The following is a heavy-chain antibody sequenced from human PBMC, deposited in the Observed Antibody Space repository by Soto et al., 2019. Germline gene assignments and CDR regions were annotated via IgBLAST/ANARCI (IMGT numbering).Heavy chain of an antibody. CDR1: GGSISSSSYY. V-gene: IGHV4-39*02. CDR2: IYYSGST. CDR3: VRDGTASSGSGIDY. D-gene: IGHD3-10*01. J-gene: IGHJ4*02. Sequence: SETLSLTCTVSGGSISSSSYYWGWIRQPPGKGLEWIGSIYYSGSTYYNPSLKSRVTISVDTSKNQFSLKLSSVTAADTAVYYCVRDGTASSGSGIDYCGQGTLVTSPQ.